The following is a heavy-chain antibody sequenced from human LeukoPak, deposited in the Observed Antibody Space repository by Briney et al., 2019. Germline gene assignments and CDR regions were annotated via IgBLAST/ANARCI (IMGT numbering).Heavy chain of an antibody. CDR2: IYYSGST. Sequence: SETLSLTCTVSGGSISSSSYYWGWIRQPPGKGLEWIGSIYYSGSTYYNPSHKSRVTISVDTSKNQFSLKLNSVTAADTAVYYCARDVGSFDYWGQGTLVTVSS. CDR1: GGSISSSSYY. CDR3: ARDVGSFDY. D-gene: IGHD1-26*01. V-gene: IGHV4-39*07. J-gene: IGHJ4*02.